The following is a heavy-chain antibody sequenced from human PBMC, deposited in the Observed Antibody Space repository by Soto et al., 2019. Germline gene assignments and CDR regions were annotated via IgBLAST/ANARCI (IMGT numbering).Heavy chain of an antibody. CDR2: VTTAGDK. CDR1: GFTFSNYD. Sequence: EVQLVESGGGLVQPGGSLRLSCAASGFTFSNYDMHWVRQVTGKGLEWVSGVTTAGDKYYTGSVKGRFTISREKAKNSLYLQMNSLTAGDTAVYYCARELYGGSYGMDVGGEGTTVTVSS. V-gene: IGHV3-13*01. J-gene: IGHJ6*04. CDR3: ARELYGGSYGMDV. D-gene: IGHD3-10*02.